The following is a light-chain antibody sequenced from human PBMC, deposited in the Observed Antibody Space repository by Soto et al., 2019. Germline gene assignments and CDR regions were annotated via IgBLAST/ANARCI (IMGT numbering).Light chain of an antibody. J-gene: IGLJ1*01. CDR3: SSHACSNNYV. CDR1: SSDVGNYSY. Sequence: QSVLTQPPSASGSPGQSVTISCTGTSSDVGNYSYVSWYQQHPGKAPKLMIYEVFKRPSGVPDRFSGSKSGNTASLTVSGLQAEDEDDYYCSSHACSNNYVFGMGTKVXVL. V-gene: IGLV2-8*01. CDR2: EVF.